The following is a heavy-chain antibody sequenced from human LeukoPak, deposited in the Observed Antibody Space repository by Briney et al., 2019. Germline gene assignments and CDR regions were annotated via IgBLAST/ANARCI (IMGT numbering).Heavy chain of an antibody. Sequence: PGGSLRLSCAASGFTFSTYWMSWVRQAPGKGLEWVASINQDGNEKYYVGSVKGRFTISRDNAKNSLYLQMNSLRVEDTAVYYCAREGTWDFDYWGQGTLVTVSS. CDR1: GFTFSTYW. CDR2: INQDGNEK. CDR3: AREGTWDFDY. J-gene: IGHJ4*02. D-gene: IGHD3-16*01. V-gene: IGHV3-7*04.